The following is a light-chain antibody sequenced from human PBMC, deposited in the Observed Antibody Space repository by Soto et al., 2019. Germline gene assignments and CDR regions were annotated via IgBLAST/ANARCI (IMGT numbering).Light chain of an antibody. V-gene: IGKV3-15*01. Sequence: MTLSLAILSTSPGGAAPLPCRAAQDVTTNLAWYQLRSGQPPRLLIYDISTRETGVPARFSGSGSGTEFNLTISGLQPEDFALYFCQQYNNWPFSFGPGTRLEIK. CDR3: QQYNNWPFS. CDR2: DIS. J-gene: IGKJ5*01. CDR1: QDVTTN.